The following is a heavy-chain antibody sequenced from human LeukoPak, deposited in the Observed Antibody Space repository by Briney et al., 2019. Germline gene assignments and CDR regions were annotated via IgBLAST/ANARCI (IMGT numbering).Heavy chain of an antibody. CDR2: INPNSGGT. CDR1: GYTFTGYY. V-gene: IGHV1-2*02. Sequence: GASVKVSCKASGYTFTGYYMHWVRQAPGQGLEWMGWINPNSGGTNYAQKFQGRVTMTRDTSISTAYMELSRLRSDDTAVYYCARVDYDFWSGYDYWGQGTLVTVSS. D-gene: IGHD3-3*01. J-gene: IGHJ4*02. CDR3: ARVDYDFWSGYDY.